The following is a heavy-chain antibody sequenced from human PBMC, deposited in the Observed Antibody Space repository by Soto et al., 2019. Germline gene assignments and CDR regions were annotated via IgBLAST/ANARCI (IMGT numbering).Heavy chain of an antibody. D-gene: IGHD3-22*01. J-gene: IGHJ6*02. CDR1: GYTFIKYG. V-gene: IGHV1-18*01. Sequence: ASVKVSCKASGYTFIKYGIAWVRQAPGQGLEWMGWISPYDDNTIYAQKFQGRVTMTADRSTRTVYLDLRSLKSNDTAVYYCARSYYYDSSGYYVPPHPYYYYGMDVWG. CDR3: ARSYYYDSSGYYVPPHPYYYYGMDV. CDR2: ISPYDDNT.